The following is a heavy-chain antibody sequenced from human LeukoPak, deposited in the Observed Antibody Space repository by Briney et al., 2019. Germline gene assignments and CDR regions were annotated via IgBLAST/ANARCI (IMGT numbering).Heavy chain of an antibody. CDR3: ARDGAMVRGVIPFDY. CDR1: GYTFTSYG. CDR2: ISAYNGNT. D-gene: IGHD3-10*01. V-gene: IGHV1-18*01. J-gene: IGHJ4*02. Sequence: GASVKVSCKASGYTFTSYGISWVRQAPGQGLEWMGWISAYNGNTNYAQKLQGRVTMTTDTSTSTAYMELRSLRSDDTAVYYCARDGAMVRGVIPFDYWGQGTLVTVSS.